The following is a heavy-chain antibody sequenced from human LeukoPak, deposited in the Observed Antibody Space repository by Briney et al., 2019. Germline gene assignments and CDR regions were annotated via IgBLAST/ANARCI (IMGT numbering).Heavy chain of an antibody. Sequence: GGSLRLSCAASGFTFNDYGMSWVRQAPGKGLEWVSGINWNGGSTGYADSVKGRFTISRDNVKNSLYLQMNSLRAEDTALYYCARDCSSTSCQSDAFDIWGQGTMVTVSS. J-gene: IGHJ3*02. CDR1: GFTFNDYG. CDR3: ARDCSSTSCQSDAFDI. V-gene: IGHV3-20*04. D-gene: IGHD2-2*01. CDR2: INWNGGST.